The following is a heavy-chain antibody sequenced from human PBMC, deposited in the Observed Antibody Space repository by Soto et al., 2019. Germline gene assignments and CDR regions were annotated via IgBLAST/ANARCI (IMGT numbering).Heavy chain of an antibody. Sequence: VQMVQSGAEVKKPGSSVKVSCKASGDTFSPYAISWVRQAPGQGLEWMGGAIPLLGTSDNAQKFQGRVTITADKSTTTAYTELSSPTSEDTAVYYCARYRRYKYGGYSGMDGWGQGHRVIVT. CDR1: GDTFSPYA. CDR2: AIPLLGTS. V-gene: IGHV1-69*06. D-gene: IGHD5-18*01. CDR3: ARYRRYKYGGYSGMDG. J-gene: IGHJ6*02.